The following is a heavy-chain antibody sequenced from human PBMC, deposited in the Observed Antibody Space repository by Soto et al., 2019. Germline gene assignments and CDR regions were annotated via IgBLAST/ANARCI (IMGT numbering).Heavy chain of an antibody. J-gene: IGHJ5*01. CDR2: IYYSGRT. CDR3: ARDRYNSPDWFDF. V-gene: IGHV4-61*01. Sequence: QVQLQESGPGLVKPSQTLSLTCTVSGGSVSSCRYYWSWIRQPPGKGLEWIGYIYYSGRTNYNPSLKSRVTISVDTSKNQFSLRLNSVSAADTAVYYCARDRYNSPDWFDFWGQGTLVTVSS. CDR1: GGSVSSCRYY. D-gene: IGHD1-1*01.